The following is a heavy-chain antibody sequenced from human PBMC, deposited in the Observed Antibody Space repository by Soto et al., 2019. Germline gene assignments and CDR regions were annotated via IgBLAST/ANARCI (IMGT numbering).Heavy chain of an antibody. J-gene: IGHJ4*02. CDR1: GFTFSSYA. Sequence: GGSLRLSCAASGFTFSSYAMSWVRQAPGKGLEWVSAISGSGGRTYYADSVKGRFTISRDNSKNTLYLQMNSLRAEDTAVYYCAKDTTPEPAVAASFDYWGQGTLVTVSS. V-gene: IGHV3-23*01. CDR3: AKDTTPEPAVAASFDY. CDR2: ISGSGGRT. D-gene: IGHD6-19*01.